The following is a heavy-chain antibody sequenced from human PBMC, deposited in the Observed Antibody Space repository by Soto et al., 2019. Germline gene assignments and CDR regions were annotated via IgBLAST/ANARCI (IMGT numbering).Heavy chain of an antibody. CDR3: ARRSRRKITIFGVVIPAEYDWFDP. CDR2: IYYSGST. V-gene: IGHV4-59*01. Sequence: SETLSLTCTVSGGSISSYYWSWIRQPPGKGLGWIGYIYYSGSTNYNPSLKSRVTISVDTSKNQFSLKLSSVTAADTAVYYCARRSRRKITIFGVVIPAEYDWFDPWGQGTLVTVSS. D-gene: IGHD3-3*01. J-gene: IGHJ5*02. CDR1: GGSISSYY.